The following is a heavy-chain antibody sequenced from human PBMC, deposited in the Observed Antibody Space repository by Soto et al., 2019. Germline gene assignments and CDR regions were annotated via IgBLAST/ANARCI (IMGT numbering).Heavy chain of an antibody. D-gene: IGHD3-16*01. CDR1: GVPFNSYG. J-gene: IGHJ4*02. CDR2: INPASQLR. V-gene: IGHV1-69*09. Sequence: QLVLLQSGTEVKRPGSSVKVSCKASGVPFNSYGFAWVRQAPGRGLEWVGRINPASQLRNYEQSLQGRVTSNDETSKTTDEMELIALTSEDPAVYYCARIKFASLDLWGQGTIVTVSS. CDR3: ARIKFASLDL.